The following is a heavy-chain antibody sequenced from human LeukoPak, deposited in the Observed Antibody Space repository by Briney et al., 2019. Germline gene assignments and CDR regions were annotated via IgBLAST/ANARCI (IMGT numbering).Heavy chain of an antibody. CDR1: GDIFNSYS. CDR3: ARVGRSRGSLPNSYYYMDV. D-gene: IGHD1-26*01. V-gene: IGHV1-69*05. Sequence: ASVKVSCKASGDIFNSYSIIWVRQAPGQGLEWMGGIIPIFGSANYAQTFQGRVTITTDQSTSTAYMELSSLSSEDTAVYYCARVGRSRGSLPNSYYYMDVWGKGTTVTVSS. J-gene: IGHJ6*03. CDR2: IIPIFGSA.